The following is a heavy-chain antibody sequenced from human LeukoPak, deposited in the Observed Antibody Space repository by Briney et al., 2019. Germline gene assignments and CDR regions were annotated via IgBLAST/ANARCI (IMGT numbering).Heavy chain of an antibody. CDR2: ISYDGSNK. Sequence: PGRSLRLSCAASGFTFWSYGMHWVRQAPGKGLEWVAVISYDGSNKYYADSVKGRFTISRDNSKNTLYLQMNSLRAEDTAVYYCAKLQQLVLDFDYWGQGTLVTVSS. CDR1: GFTFWSYG. J-gene: IGHJ4*02. D-gene: IGHD6-13*01. V-gene: IGHV3-30*18. CDR3: AKLQQLVLDFDY.